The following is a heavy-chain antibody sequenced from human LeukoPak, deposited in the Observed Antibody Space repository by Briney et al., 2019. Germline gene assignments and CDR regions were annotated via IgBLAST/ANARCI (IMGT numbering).Heavy chain of an antibody. D-gene: IGHD2-2*01. Sequence: GASVKVSCKASGYIFINYGITWVRQAPRQGLEWMGRISAYNGYTNYAQKFQGRVTMTTDTSTRTAYMELRRLRSDDTAAYFCARDGYCSSSSCYPFEALDIWGQGTMVTVSS. CDR2: ISAYNGYT. J-gene: IGHJ3*02. CDR3: ARDGYCSSSSCYPFEALDI. CDR1: GYIFINYG. V-gene: IGHV1-18*01.